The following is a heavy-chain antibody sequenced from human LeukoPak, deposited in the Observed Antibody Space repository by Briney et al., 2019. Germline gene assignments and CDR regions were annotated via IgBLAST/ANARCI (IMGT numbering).Heavy chain of an antibody. CDR1: GGSFSGYY. D-gene: IGHD6-19*01. CDR2: INHSGST. J-gene: IGHJ4*02. Sequence: PSETLSLTCAVYGGSFSGYYWSWIRQPPGKGLEWIGEINHSGSTNYNPSLKSRVTISVDTSKNQFSLKLSSVTAADTAVCYCARDKPSGWYSVFDYWGQGTLVTVSS. CDR3: ARDKPSGWYSVFDY. V-gene: IGHV4-34*01.